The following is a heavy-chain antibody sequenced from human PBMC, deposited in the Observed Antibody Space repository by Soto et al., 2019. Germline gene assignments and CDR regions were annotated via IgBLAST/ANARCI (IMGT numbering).Heavy chain of an antibody. Sequence: EVQLLESGGGLVQPGGSLRLSCAASGFTFSSYAMSWVRQAPGKGLEWVSAISGNGGSTYYVDSVKGRFTISRDNSEKTRFRQMNSLRAVDTAVYYCAKDVILWFGELGGWFGPWGQGTMVTVSS. CDR2: ISGNGGST. CDR3: AKDVILWFGELGGWFGP. CDR1: GFTFSSYA. D-gene: IGHD3-10*01. J-gene: IGHJ5*02. V-gene: IGHV3-23*01.